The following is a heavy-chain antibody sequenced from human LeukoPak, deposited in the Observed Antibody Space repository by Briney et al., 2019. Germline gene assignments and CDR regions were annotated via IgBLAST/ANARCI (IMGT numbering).Heavy chain of an antibody. J-gene: IGHJ4*02. CDR2: IYYSGST. CDR3: AREYSAFDY. V-gene: IGHV4-61*08. CDR1: GDPITTSSDY. D-gene: IGHD5-12*01. Sequence: SETLSPTCTVSGDPITTSSDYKWTWIRQTPRKGLEWIGYIYYSGSTNYNPSLQSRVTISVDTSNNQFSLRLTSVAAADTAVYCCAREYSAFDYWGQGALVTVSS.